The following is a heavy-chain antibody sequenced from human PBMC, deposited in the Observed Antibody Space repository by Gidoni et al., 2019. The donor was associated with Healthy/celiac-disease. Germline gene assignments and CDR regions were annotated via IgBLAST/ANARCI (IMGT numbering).Heavy chain of an antibody. CDR1: GGSFSGSY. Sequence: QVQLQQWGAGLLKPSETLSPTCAVYGGSFSGSYWRWIRQPPGKGLEWIGEINHSGSTNYNPSLKSRVTISVDTSKNQFSLKLSSVTAADTAVYYCARLLYGDYWGAYYYYYGMDVWGQGTTVTVSS. CDR3: ARLLYGDYWGAYYYYYGMDV. CDR2: INHSGST. J-gene: IGHJ6*02. V-gene: IGHV4-34*01. D-gene: IGHD4-17*01.